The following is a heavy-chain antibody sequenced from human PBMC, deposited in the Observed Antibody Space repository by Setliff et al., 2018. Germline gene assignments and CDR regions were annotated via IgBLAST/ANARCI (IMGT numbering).Heavy chain of an antibody. CDR3: ARTGTYRYFDY. D-gene: IGHD1-1*01. Sequence: SETLSLTCTVSGGPISSYFWSWIRQPPGKGLEWIGSFYYSGSIYYNPSLKSRVTISVDTSKNHFSLKLSSVTAADTAVYYCARTGTYRYFDYWGQGTRVTVSS. V-gene: IGHV4-59*05. J-gene: IGHJ4*02. CDR1: GGPISSYF. CDR2: FYYSGSI.